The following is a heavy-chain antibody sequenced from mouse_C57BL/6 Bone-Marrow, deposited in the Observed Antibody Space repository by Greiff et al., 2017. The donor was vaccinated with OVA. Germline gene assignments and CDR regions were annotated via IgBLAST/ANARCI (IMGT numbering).Heavy chain of an antibody. V-gene: IGHV1-26*01. CDR3: ARKGNDYYDYYFDY. Sequence: VQLQQSGPELVKPGASVKISCKASGYTFTDYYMNWVKQSHGKSLEWIGDINPNNGGTSYNQKFKGKATLTVDKSSSTAYMELRSLTSEDSAVYYCARKGNDYYDYYFDYWGQGTTLTVSS. J-gene: IGHJ2*01. CDR2: INPNNGGT. CDR1: GYTFTDYY. D-gene: IGHD2-4*01.